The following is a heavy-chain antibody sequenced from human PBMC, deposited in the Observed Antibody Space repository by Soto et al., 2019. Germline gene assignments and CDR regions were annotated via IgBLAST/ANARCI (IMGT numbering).Heavy chain of an antibody. V-gene: IGHV1-3*01. D-gene: IGHD6-19*01. CDR1: GYTFTSYA. Sequence: SVNVSCKASGYTFTSYAMHWVRQAPGQRLEWMGWINAGNGNTKYSQKFQGRVTITRDTSASTAYMELSSLRSEDTAVYYCARGVAGPLHWFDPWGQGTLVTVSS. CDR3: ARGVAGPLHWFDP. J-gene: IGHJ5*02. CDR2: INAGNGNT.